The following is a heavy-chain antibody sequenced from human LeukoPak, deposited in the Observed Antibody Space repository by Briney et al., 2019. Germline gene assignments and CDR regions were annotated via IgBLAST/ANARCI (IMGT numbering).Heavy chain of an antibody. CDR1: GFIFSSYA. D-gene: IGHD2-15*01. CDR2: ISGSGGNT. Sequence: GGSLRLSCAASGFIFSSYAMSWVRQAPGKGLEWVLAISGSGGNTYYAGSVKGRFTISRDNSRNTLYLQMNSLRVEDTAVYYCAKDLGMGGGSCFHHWGQGILVTVSS. CDR3: AKDLGMGGGSCFHH. V-gene: IGHV3-23*01. J-gene: IGHJ5*02.